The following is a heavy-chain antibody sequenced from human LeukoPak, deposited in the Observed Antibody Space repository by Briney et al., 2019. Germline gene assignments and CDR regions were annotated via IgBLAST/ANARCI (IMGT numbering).Heavy chain of an antibody. CDR1: GGSISSGGYS. CDR3: ARGGSWITIFGRGINMDV. CDR2: IYHSGST. J-gene: IGHJ6*03. D-gene: IGHD3-3*01. Sequence: SQTLSLTCAVSGGSISSGGYSWSWIRQPPGKGLEWIGYIYHSGSTYYNPSLKSRVTISVDTSKNQFSLKLSSVTAADTAVYYCARGGSWITIFGRGINMDVWGKGTAVTVSS. V-gene: IGHV4-30-2*01.